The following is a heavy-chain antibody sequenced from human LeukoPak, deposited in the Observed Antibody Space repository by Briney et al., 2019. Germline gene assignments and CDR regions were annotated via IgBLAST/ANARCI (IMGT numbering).Heavy chain of an antibody. CDR3: ARKPHIAAAGYNWFDP. CDR2: INHSGST. Sequence: SETLSLTCAVYGGSFSGYYWSWIRQPPGKGLEWIGEINHSGSTNYNPSLKSRVTISVDTSKSQFSLKLSSVTAADTAVYYCARKPHIAAAGYNWFDPWGQGTLVTVSS. J-gene: IGHJ5*02. D-gene: IGHD6-13*01. V-gene: IGHV4-34*01. CDR1: GGSFSGYY.